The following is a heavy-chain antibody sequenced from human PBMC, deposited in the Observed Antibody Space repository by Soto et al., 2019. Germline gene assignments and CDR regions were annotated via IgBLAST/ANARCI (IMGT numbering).Heavy chain of an antibody. V-gene: IGHV5-10-1*01. CDR2: IDPSDSYT. Sequence: GESLKISCKGSGYSFTTYWIRWVRQMPGKGLEWMGKIDPSDSYTGYSPSFQGHVTISADKSISTAYLQWSSLKASDTAMYYCARNLQYCSGGSCYLPGGMDVWGQGTTVTVSS. J-gene: IGHJ6*02. D-gene: IGHD2-15*01. CDR3: ARNLQYCSGGSCYLPGGMDV. CDR1: GYSFTTYW.